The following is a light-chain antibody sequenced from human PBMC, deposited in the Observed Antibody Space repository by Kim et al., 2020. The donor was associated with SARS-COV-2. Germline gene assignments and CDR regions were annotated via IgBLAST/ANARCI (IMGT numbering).Light chain of an antibody. CDR2: GAS. V-gene: IGKV3-20*01. J-gene: IGKJ4*01. Sequence: EIVLTQSPGTLSLSPGERATLSCRASQTIDSRYLAWYQQQPGQAPRLLIYGASNRATGIPDRFSGSESGTDFTLTISRLEPEDFAVYYCQQYGGSPRLTFGGGTKVDIK. CDR3: QQYGGSPRLT. CDR1: QTIDSRY.